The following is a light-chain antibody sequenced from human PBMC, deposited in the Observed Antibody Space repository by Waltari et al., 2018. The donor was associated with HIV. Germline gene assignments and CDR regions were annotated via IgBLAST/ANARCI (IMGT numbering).Light chain of an antibody. CDR2: DDK. J-gene: IGLJ2*01. CDR3: QVWDTSRNEIV. Sequence: LTQPPPVSAAPGATARISCGRGQPGRKSVDWYQQKPGQAPRVGMYDDKDRPPGIPDRFSGTNFGSTATLTISRVQAGDEADYYCQVWDTSRNEIVFGGGTKLTVL. V-gene: IGLV3-21*01. CDR1: QPGRKS.